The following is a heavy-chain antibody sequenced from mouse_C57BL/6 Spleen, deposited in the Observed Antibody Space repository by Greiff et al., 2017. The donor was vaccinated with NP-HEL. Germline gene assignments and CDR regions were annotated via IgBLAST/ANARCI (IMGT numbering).Heavy chain of an antibody. CDR3: ARGNGYYVGFAY. D-gene: IGHD2-3*01. V-gene: IGHV3-1*01. CDR1: GYSITSGYD. CDR2: ISYSGST. Sequence: VQLKESGPGMVKPSQSLSLTCTVTGYSITSGYDWHWIRHFPGNKLEWMGYISYSGSTNYNPSLKSRISITHDPSKNHFFLKLNSVTTEDTATYYCARGNGYYVGFAYWGQGTLVTVSA. J-gene: IGHJ3*01.